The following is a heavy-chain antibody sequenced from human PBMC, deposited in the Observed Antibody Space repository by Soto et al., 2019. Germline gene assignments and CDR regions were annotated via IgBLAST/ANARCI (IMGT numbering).Heavy chain of an antibody. J-gene: IGHJ5*02. CDR2: LKSRRAGGTS. Sequence: EVQLVESGGGLVKPGGSLRLSCAASGITFTNAWMGWVRQAPGKGLEWIGRLKSRRAGGTSDYAAPVRGRFSISKDESKNTLDLQMNNLKPEDTAVYHCTTDGGVTAYPLFWAWGQGTLVTVSS. CDR1: GITFTNAW. V-gene: IGHV3-15*01. CDR3: TTDGGVTAYPLFWA. D-gene: IGHD2-21*02.